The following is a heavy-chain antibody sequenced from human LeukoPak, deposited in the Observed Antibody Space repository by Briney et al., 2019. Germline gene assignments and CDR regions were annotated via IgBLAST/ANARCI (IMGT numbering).Heavy chain of an antibody. V-gene: IGHV3-33*01. D-gene: IGHD6-19*01. CDR2: IWYDGSNK. CDR1: GFTFSSYG. Sequence: GGSLRLSCAASGFTFSSYGMHWVRQAPGKGLEWVAVIWYDGSNKYYADSVKGRFTISRDNSKNTLYLQMNSLRAEDTAVYYCARGLDPQWLATDDAFDIWGQGTMVTVSS. CDR3: ARGLDPQWLATDDAFDI. J-gene: IGHJ3*02.